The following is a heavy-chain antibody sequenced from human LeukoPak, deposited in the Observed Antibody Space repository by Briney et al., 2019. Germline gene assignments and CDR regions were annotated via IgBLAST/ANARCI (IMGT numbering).Heavy chain of an antibody. J-gene: IGHJ4*02. CDR3: ARDANQKSGSYHDY. D-gene: IGHD1-26*01. CDR2: ISSSSSYI. V-gene: IGHV3-21*01. CDR1: GFTFSSYS. Sequence: GGSLRLSCAASGFTFSSYSMNCVRQAPGKGLEWVSSISSSSSYIYYADSVKGRFTISRDNAKNSLYLQMNSLRAEDTAVYYCARDANQKSGSYHDYWGQGTLVTVSS.